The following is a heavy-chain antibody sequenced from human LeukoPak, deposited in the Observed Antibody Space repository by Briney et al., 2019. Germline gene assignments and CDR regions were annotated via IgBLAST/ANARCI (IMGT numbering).Heavy chain of an antibody. V-gene: IGHV4-34*01. Sequence: SETLSLTCAVDGGSFSGYYWSWIRQPPGKGLEWIGEINHSGSTNYNPSLKSRVTISVDTSKNQFSLKLTSVTAADTAVYYCARTPGYSRSYRYWGQGILVTVSS. D-gene: IGHD6-6*01. CDR2: INHSGST. J-gene: IGHJ4*02. CDR3: ARTPGYSRSYRY. CDR1: GGSFSGYY.